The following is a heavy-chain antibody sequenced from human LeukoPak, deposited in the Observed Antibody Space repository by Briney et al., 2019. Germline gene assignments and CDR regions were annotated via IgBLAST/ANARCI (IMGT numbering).Heavy chain of an antibody. V-gene: IGHV3-7*01. Sequence: GGSLRLSCAASGFTFSSYAMSWVRQAPVKGLEWVANINQDGSEKYYVDSVKGRFTISRDNAKNSLYLQMNSLRAEDTAVYYCARERSAAGTPFEDYWGQGTLVTVSS. D-gene: IGHD6-13*01. J-gene: IGHJ4*02. CDR3: ARERSAAGTPFEDY. CDR1: GFTFSSYA. CDR2: INQDGSEK.